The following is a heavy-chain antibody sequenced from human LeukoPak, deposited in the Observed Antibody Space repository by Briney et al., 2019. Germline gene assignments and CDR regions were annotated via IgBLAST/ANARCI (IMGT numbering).Heavy chain of an antibody. CDR1: GYNFTTYW. J-gene: IGHJ4*02. CDR3: ARGADTAMLPPFDY. V-gene: IGHV5-51*01. Sequence: GESLKISCKGSGYNFTTYWIGWVRQMPGKGLEWMGIIYPVDSKTRYSPSFQGQVTISADKSISTAYLQWSSLKASDTAIYYCARGADTAMLPPFDYWGQGTLVIVSS. CDR2: IYPVDSKT. D-gene: IGHD5-18*01.